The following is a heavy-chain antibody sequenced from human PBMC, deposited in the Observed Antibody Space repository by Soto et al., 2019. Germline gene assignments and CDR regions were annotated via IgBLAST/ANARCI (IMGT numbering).Heavy chain of an antibody. Sequence: QVQLVQSGAEVKKPGASVKVSCKASRYTFTNFGISWVRQAPGQGLAWMGWISPYTGNTNYAQKLQGRVTMTTDTSTSTAYMELRSLRSDDTAVYYCARDTGSHQDYWGQGTLVTVSS. CDR1: RYTFTNFG. D-gene: IGHD2-15*01. CDR2: ISPYTGNT. CDR3: ARDTGSHQDY. V-gene: IGHV1-18*01. J-gene: IGHJ4*02.